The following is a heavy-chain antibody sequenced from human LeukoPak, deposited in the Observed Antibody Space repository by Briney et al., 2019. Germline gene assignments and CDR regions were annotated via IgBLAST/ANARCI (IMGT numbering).Heavy chain of an antibody. J-gene: IGHJ4*02. Sequence: PGGSLRLSCTASGFTFGDYAMTWFRQAPGKGLEWVGFIRSKAYGGTTDYAASVKARFTISRDDSKSIAYLQMNGLKTEDTAVYYCTRDLGSGWYPLDFDFDYWGQGTLVTVSS. V-gene: IGHV3-49*03. CDR1: GFTFGDYA. D-gene: IGHD6-19*01. CDR3: TRDLGSGWYPLDFDFDY. CDR2: IRSKAYGGTT.